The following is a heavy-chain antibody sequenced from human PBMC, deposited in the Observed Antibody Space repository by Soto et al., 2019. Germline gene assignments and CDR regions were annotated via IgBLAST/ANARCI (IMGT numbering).Heavy chain of an antibody. CDR2: IIPIFGTA. CDR1: GGTFSSYA. J-gene: IGHJ6*02. Sequence: GASVKVSCKASGGTFSSYAIRWVRQAPGQGGEWMGGIIPIFGTANYAQKFQGRVTITADKSTSTPYMELSSLRSEDTAVYSSASAPLCNPAYYYYGMDFWGQGTTVTVSS. V-gene: IGHV1-69*06. CDR3: ASAPLCNPAYYYYGMDF.